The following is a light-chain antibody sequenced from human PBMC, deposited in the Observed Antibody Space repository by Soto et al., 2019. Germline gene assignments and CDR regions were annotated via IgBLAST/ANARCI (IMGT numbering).Light chain of an antibody. CDR3: QQYNGYLTWT. V-gene: IGKV1-5*01. J-gene: IGKJ1*01. Sequence: DIQMTQSPSTLSASVGDRVTITCRASQTIDNWLAWYQQKPGKVPKLLIFDASRLESGVPSRFSGSGSGTAFTLTVSSLQPDDFATYYCQQYNGYLTWTFGQGTKVEIK. CDR1: QTIDNW. CDR2: DAS.